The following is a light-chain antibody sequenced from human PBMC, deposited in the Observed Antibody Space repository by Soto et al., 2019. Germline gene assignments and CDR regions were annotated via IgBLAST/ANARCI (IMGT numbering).Light chain of an antibody. V-gene: IGKV3-15*01. Sequence: EIVMTQSPVTRSVSPGERATLSCRASQSISRNLAWYQQKLGQAPRLLIYGASTRATGIAARFSGSGSGTEFTLTISSLQSEDFGFYYCQQYNKGPVTFGQGTKVDIK. CDR1: QSISRN. J-gene: IGKJ1*01. CDR3: QQYNKGPVT. CDR2: GAS.